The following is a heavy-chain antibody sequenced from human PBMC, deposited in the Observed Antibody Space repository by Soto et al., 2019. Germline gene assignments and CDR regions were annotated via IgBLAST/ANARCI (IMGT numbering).Heavy chain of an antibody. CDR3: AAGVYCGGDC. D-gene: IGHD2-21*01. V-gene: IGHV3-30-3*01. J-gene: IGHJ4*02. CDR1: GFPFSSYA. CDR2: ISYDGSNK. Sequence: VESLILSCAASGFPFSSYAMHWVRQAPGKGLEWVAVISYDGSNKYYADSVKGRFTISRDNSKNTLYLQMNSLRAEDTAVYYCAAGVYCGGDCWGQGTLVTVSS.